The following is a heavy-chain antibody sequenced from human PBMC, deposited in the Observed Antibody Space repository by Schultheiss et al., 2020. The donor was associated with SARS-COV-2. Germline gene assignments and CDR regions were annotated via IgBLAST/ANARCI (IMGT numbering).Heavy chain of an antibody. Sequence: GGSLRLSCAASGFTFSSYGMHWVRQAPGKGLEWVAVIWYDGSNKYYADSVKGRFTISRDNSKNTLYMQMNSLRAEDTAVYYCARDMAAAGVVPYYFDYWGQGTLVTVSS. V-gene: IGHV3-33*08. CDR3: ARDMAAAGVVPYYFDY. J-gene: IGHJ4*02. CDR2: IWYDGSNK. CDR1: GFTFSSYG. D-gene: IGHD3-3*01.